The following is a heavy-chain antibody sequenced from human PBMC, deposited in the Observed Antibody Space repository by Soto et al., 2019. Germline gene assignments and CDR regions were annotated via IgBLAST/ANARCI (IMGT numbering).Heavy chain of an antibody. D-gene: IGHD6-19*01. CDR2: ISYDGSNK. CDR3: ARDQSEYSSTVWYFDL. CDR1: GFTFSSYA. V-gene: IGHV3-30-3*01. J-gene: IGHJ2*01. Sequence: QVQLVESGGGVVQPGRSLRLSCAASGFTFSSYAMHWVRQAPGKGLEWVAVISYDGSNKYYADSVKGRFTISRDNSKNTLYLQMNSLRAEDTAVYYCARDQSEYSSTVWYFDLWGRGTLVTVSS.